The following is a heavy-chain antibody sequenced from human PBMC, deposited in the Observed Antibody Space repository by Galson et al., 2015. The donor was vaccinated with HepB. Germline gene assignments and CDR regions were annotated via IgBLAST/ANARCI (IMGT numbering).Heavy chain of an antibody. V-gene: IGHV3-30*01. Sequence: SLRLSCAASGFMFNTYGMHWVRQAPGKGLEWIAVTSYDGTTHYYADSVKGRITTSRDNSKNTLYLQMNNLRLADTAVYYCARGSHSSGSFDVWGQGTMVTVSS. CDR1: GFMFNTYG. J-gene: IGHJ3*01. CDR2: TSYDGTTH. D-gene: IGHD3-22*01. CDR3: ARGSHSSGSFDV.